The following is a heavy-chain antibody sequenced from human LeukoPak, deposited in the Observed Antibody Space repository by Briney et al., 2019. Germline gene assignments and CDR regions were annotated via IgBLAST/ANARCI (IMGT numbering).Heavy chain of an antibody. J-gene: IGHJ4*02. D-gene: IGHD3-22*01. CDR2: IYYSGST. CDR1: GGSITDYY. CDR3: AREVTYHYDK. V-gene: IGHV4-59*01. Sequence: PSETLSLTCTVSGGSITDYYWTWIRQPPGKALEWIGYIYYSGSTNYNPSLKSRVTMSADTSKNQLSLKLSYVTAADTAVYYCAREVTYHYDKWGQGILVTVSS.